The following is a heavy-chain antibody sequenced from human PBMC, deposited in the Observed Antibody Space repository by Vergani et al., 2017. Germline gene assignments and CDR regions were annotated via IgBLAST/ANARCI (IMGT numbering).Heavy chain of an antibody. V-gene: IGHV4-39*07. Sequence: QLQLQESGPGLVKPSETLSLTCTVSGGSISSSSYYWGWIRQPPGKGLEWIGSIYYSGSTYYNPSLKSRVTISVDRSKNQFSLKLSSVTAADTAVYYCARGGDDSSGYYPRDWFDPWGQGTLVTVSS. CDR2: IYYSGST. CDR1: GGSISSSSYY. J-gene: IGHJ5*02. D-gene: IGHD3-22*01. CDR3: ARGGDDSSGYYPRDWFDP.